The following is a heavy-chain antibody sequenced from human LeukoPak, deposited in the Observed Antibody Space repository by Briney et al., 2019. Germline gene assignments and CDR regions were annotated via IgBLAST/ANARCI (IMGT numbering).Heavy chain of an antibody. CDR2: INPSGGST. CDR3: ASGPSEYSSSSDTFDV. CDR1: GYTFTRYY. Sequence: SVNVSCKVSGYTFTRYYMPWVRQAPGQGLEWMGIINPSGGSTSYAQKFQVRVTMTRDMSTSTVYMEQSSLRTEGTAVYSCASGPSEYSSSSDTFDVWGEGTMVTVSS. D-gene: IGHD6-6*01. V-gene: IGHV1-46*01. J-gene: IGHJ3*01.